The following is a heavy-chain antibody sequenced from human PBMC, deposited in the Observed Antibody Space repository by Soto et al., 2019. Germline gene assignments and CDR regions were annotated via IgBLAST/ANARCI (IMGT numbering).Heavy chain of an antibody. Sequence: QVQLVQSGAEVKKPGSSVKVSCKASGGTFSSYAISWVRQAAGQGLEWMEGIIPIFGTANYAQKSQGRVTITAEESTSTAYMELSSLRSEDTAVYYCARGFHILVVPAAMGYYYYGMDVWGQGTTVTVSS. CDR1: GGTFSSYA. D-gene: IGHD2-2*01. V-gene: IGHV1-69*01. CDR3: ARGFHILVVPAAMGYYYYGMDV. J-gene: IGHJ6*02. CDR2: IIPIFGTA.